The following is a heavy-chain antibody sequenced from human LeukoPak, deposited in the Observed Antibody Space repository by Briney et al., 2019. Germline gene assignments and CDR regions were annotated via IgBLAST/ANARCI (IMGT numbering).Heavy chain of an antibody. V-gene: IGHV3-30*18. CDR3: AKLLLYAPPLPYGMDV. D-gene: IGHD2-2*02. CDR1: GFTFSSYG. J-gene: IGHJ6*02. CDR2: ISYDGSNK. Sequence: GGSLRLSCAASGFTFSSYGMHWVRQAPGKGLEWVAVISYDGSNKYYADSVKGRFTISRDNSKSTLYLQMNSLRAEDTAVYYCAKLLLYAPPLPYGMDVWGQGTTVTVSS.